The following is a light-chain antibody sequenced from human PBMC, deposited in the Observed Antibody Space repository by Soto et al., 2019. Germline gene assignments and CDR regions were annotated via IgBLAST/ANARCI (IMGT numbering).Light chain of an antibody. CDR1: SSDVGAYNY. J-gene: IGLJ2*01. Sequence: QSALTQPRSVSGSPGHSVSMSCTGTSSDVGAYNYVSWYQHRPGKAPKLIIYDVNKRPSGVPNRFSGSKSGNTASLTISGLRTEDESDYYCCSNAGTYSAVIFGGGTKLTVL. V-gene: IGLV2-11*01. CDR2: DVN. CDR3: CSNAGTYSAVI.